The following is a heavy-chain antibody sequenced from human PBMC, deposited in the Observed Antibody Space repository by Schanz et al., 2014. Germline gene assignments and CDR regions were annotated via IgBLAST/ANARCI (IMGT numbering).Heavy chain of an antibody. CDR3: ARNKGLYSGDHHDAFDL. Sequence: QVQLRESGPGRVKPSETLSLTCTVSGDSGDSIRSFYWSWIRQSSGMGLQWIGYIYYTGSTDYNPSLKSRVTMSMDTSKNQFSLKLTSVSAADTAIYFCARNKGLYSGDHHDAFDLWGQGTVVSVSS. CDR2: IYYTGST. CDR1: GDSGDSIRSFY. V-gene: IGHV4-59*01. J-gene: IGHJ3*01. D-gene: IGHD6-19*01.